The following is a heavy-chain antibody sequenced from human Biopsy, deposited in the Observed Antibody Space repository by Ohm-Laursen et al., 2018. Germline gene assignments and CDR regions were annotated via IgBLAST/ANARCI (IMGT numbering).Heavy chain of an antibody. V-gene: IGHV4-59*01. Sequence: TLSLTCAVSGGSISNYFWTWIRQPPGKGLEWIGYFRFEDRTSYNSSLKSRVTISVDTSKNQFSLRLNSVTAADTAVYYCARATNSTGWPYYYFYGMDVWGQGTTVTVSS. CDR3: ARATNSTGWPYYYFYGMDV. D-gene: IGHD2/OR15-2a*01. CDR1: GGSISNYF. J-gene: IGHJ6*02. CDR2: FRFEDRT.